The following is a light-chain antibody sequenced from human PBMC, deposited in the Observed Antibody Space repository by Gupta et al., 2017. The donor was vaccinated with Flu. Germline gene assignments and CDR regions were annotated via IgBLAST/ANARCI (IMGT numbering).Light chain of an antibody. CDR1: SSNIGSNT. J-gene: IGLJ1*01. CDR2: SNN. Sequence: QSVLTQPPSASATPGQRVTISCSGSSSNIGSNTVNWYQQLPGTAPKLLIYSNNQRPSGVPDRCSGSKSGTSASLAISGLQSEDEADYYCAAWDDSLNGYVFGTGTKVTVL. CDR3: AAWDDSLNGYV. V-gene: IGLV1-44*01.